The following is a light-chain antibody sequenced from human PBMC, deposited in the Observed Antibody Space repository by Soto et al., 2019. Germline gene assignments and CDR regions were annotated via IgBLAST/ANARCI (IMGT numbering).Light chain of an antibody. CDR1: QTIRSW. J-gene: IGKJ1*01. Sequence: IQMTQSPSTLPASVGDRVIITCLASQTIRSWLAWYQQKPGKAPGLLIYKASTFKSGAPSRFSGSGYGTEFTLTISSLQPDDFATYYCQHYNSNSEAFGQGTKVDIK. V-gene: IGKV1-5*03. CDR3: QHYNSNSEA. CDR2: KAS.